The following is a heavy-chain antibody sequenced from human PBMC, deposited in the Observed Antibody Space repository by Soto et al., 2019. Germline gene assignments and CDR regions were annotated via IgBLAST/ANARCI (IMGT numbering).Heavy chain of an antibody. CDR2: ISGDGSST. V-gene: IGHV3-74*01. J-gene: IGHJ3*01. D-gene: IGHD1-7*01. CDR3: ARSLPGTYGAFDL. Sequence: GGSLRLSCAASEFTFRSYWMHWVRQSPGKGLVWVSRISGDGSSTNYADSVKGRFTISRDNAKNTVYLQIDSLRAEDTAVYYCARSLPGTYGAFDLWGQGTVVTVSS. CDR1: EFTFRSYW.